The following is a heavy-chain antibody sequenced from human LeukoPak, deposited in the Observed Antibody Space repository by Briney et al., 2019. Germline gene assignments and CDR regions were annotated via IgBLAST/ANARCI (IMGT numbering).Heavy chain of an antibody. CDR3: ARDTPENHAFDT. Sequence: SETLSLTCTISGGSISSSYWSWIRQPPGKGLEWIGYIYYSGTTNYNPSLKSRVTISIDTSKNQFSLKLSSVTAADTAVYYCARDTPENHAFDTWGQGTMVTVSS. CDR2: IYYSGTT. V-gene: IGHV4-59*01. CDR1: GGSISSSY. J-gene: IGHJ3*02.